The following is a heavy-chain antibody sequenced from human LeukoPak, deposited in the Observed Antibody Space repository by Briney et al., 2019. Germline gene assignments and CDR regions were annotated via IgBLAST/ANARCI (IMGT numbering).Heavy chain of an antibody. Sequence: PSETLSLTCSVFGDSISNNFYYWGWIRQTPGKGLAWIASSDYTGTTYYNPSFKSRVSISMDTSKNQFSLKLSSVTAADTAVYYCARVRYGSGSLYYYYYYMDVWGKGTTVTISS. V-gene: IGHV4-39*01. D-gene: IGHD3-10*01. J-gene: IGHJ6*03. CDR3: ARVRYGSGSLYYYYYYMDV. CDR2: SDYTGTT. CDR1: GDSISNNFYY.